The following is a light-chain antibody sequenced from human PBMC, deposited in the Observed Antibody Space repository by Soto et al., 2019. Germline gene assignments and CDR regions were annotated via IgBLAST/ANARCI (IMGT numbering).Light chain of an antibody. J-gene: IGLJ2*01. CDR3: YSYTRSRTLV. CDR2: EVS. Sequence: QSVLPQPASGSGAPGQTGTISCTGTSSDVGGYNYVSWYQQHPGKVPKLLIYEVSNRPSGVSTRFSGFKSGNTASLTISGLQAEDEDDYYCYSYTRSRTLVFGGGTKLTVL. CDR1: SSDVGGYNY. V-gene: IGLV2-14*01.